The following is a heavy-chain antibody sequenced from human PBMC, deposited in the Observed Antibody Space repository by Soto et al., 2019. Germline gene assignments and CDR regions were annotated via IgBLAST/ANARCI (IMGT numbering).Heavy chain of an antibody. CDR1: GFTFSSYA. CDR3: ARARPGGGAKAVAGGSFDY. V-gene: IGHV3-30-3*01. CDR2: ISYDGSNK. Sequence: QVQLVESGGGVVQPGRSLRLSCAASGFTFSSYAMHWVRQAPGKGLEWVAVISYDGSNKYYADSVKGRFTISRDNSKNTLYLKMNGGRAEDTAVYYCARARPGGGAKAVAGGSFDYWGQGTLVTVSS. D-gene: IGHD6-19*01. J-gene: IGHJ4*02.